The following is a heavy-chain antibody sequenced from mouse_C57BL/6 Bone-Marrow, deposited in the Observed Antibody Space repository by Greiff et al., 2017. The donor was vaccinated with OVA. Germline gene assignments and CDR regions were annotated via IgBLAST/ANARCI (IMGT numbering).Heavy chain of an antibody. J-gene: IGHJ3*01. CDR1: GYTFTSYW. D-gene: IGHD2-2*01. V-gene: IGHV1-69*01. CDR2: IDPSARYT. Sequence: VQLQQPGAELVMPGASVKLSCKASGYTFTSYWMHWVKQRPGQGLEWIGEIDPSARYTNYNQKVKGKSTLTVDNASSTVYMQLSCLTSEDSAVYYCARGGYDVAYWGQGTLVTVSA. CDR3: ARGGYDVAY.